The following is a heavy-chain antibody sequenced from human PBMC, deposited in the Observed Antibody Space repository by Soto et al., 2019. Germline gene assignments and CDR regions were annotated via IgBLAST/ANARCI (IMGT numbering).Heavy chain of an antibody. D-gene: IGHD5-18*01. CDR2: ISTDNGNT. J-gene: IGHJ6*02. CDR1: GYTFTSSG. V-gene: IGHV1-18*01. CDR3: ATQGLPNYYYYGMDV. Sequence: GASVKVSCKASGYTFTSSGISWVRQAPGQGLEWMGWISTDNGNTNYAQHLQGRVSMTTDTSTSTAYMDLRSLRSDDTAVYYCATQGLPNYYYYGMDVWGQGTTVTVSS.